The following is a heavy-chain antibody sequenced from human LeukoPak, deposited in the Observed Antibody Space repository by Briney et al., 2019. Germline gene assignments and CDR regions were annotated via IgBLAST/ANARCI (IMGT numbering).Heavy chain of an antibody. V-gene: IGHV4-59*01. J-gene: IGHJ4*02. Sequence: SETLSLTCTVSGGSISSYYWSWIRQPPGRGLEWIGYIYYSGNTNYNSSLKSRVTISIDTSKTQFSLKLSSVTAADTAVYYRARIFCSDGICYPDYWGRGTLVAVSS. CDR2: IYYSGNT. CDR3: ARIFCSDGICYPDY. D-gene: IGHD2-8*01. CDR1: GGSISSYY.